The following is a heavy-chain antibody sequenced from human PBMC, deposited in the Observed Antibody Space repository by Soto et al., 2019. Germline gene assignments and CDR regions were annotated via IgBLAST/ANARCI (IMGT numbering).Heavy chain of an antibody. V-gene: IGHV3-30*18. CDR2: MSSDGSKI. D-gene: IGHD1-26*01. J-gene: IGHJ4*02. Sequence: QVQLVESGGGAVQPGESLRLSCVASGFDFTYYAMHWVRQAPGKGLESVAVMSSDGSKIHHTDSVKGRFTISLDNSKNTLYLQMNILRKEDTAVYFCAKDEGVGGNLGLFDYWGQGTLVSVSS. CDR3: AKDEGVGGNLGLFDY. CDR1: GFDFTYYA.